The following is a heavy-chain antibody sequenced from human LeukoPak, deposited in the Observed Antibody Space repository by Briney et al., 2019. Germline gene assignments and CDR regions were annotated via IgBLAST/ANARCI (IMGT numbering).Heavy chain of an antibody. CDR1: GLTFSNYG. CDR3: ARAPVTSCRGAYCYPFDY. J-gene: IGHJ4*02. Sequence: GGSLRLSCAASGLTFSNYGMSWVRQAPGKGLEWVSAMTGSGDTTYYADSVKGRFTISRDNSKNTLYLQMNSLRVEDAAVYYCARAPVTSCRGAYCYPFDYWGQGTLVTVSS. D-gene: IGHD2-21*01. CDR2: MTGSGDTT. V-gene: IGHV3-23*01.